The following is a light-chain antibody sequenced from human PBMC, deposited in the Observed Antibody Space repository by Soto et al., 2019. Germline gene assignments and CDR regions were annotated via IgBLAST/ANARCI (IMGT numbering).Light chain of an antibody. Sequence: EIVLTQPPATLSLSPGERATLPCRASQSVSMHLAWYQQKPGQSPRRLIYKVSNWDSGVPDRFSGYGSGTDFTLKISRVEAEDVGTYYCMQGTHWPWTLGQGTKVDIK. J-gene: IGKJ1*01. CDR3: MQGTHWPWT. V-gene: IGKV3-11*01. CDR2: KVS. CDR1: QSVSMH.